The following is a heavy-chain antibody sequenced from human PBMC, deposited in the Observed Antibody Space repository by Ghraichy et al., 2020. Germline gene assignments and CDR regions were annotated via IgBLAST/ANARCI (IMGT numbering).Heavy chain of an antibody. Sequence: ASVKVSCKASGYTFTSYGISWVRQAPGQGLEWMGWISAYNGNTNYAQKLQGRVTMTTDTSTSTAYMELRSLRSDDTAVYYCARVPSGSYFGYYYYYMDVWGKGTTVTVSS. CDR3: ARVPSGSYFGYYYYYMDV. CDR1: GYTFTSYG. D-gene: IGHD3-10*01. J-gene: IGHJ6*03. CDR2: ISAYNGNT. V-gene: IGHV1-18*01.